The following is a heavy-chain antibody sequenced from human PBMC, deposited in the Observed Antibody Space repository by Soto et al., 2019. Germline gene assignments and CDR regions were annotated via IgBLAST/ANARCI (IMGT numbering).Heavy chain of an antibody. D-gene: IGHD3-10*01. V-gene: IGHV3-74*01. CDR1: GFTLSSYW. CDR3: ARGPSAGAN. J-gene: IGHJ4*02. CDR2: INGDGSST. Sequence: GGSLRLSCAASGFTLSSYWMHWVRQAPGKGLVWVSRINGDGSSTTYADSVKGRFTISRDNGKNTLYLQMNSLRAEDTAVYYCARGPSAGANWGQGTLVPVSS.